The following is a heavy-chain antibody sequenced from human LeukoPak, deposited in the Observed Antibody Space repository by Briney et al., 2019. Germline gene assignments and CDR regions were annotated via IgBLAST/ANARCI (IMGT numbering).Heavy chain of an antibody. Sequence: GASVKVSCKASGYTFTSYYMHWVRQAPGQGLEWMGIINPSGGSTSYAQKFQGRVTMTRDMSTSTVHMELSSLRSEDTAVYYCARDWRYYDTKGAFDIWGQGTMVTVSS. D-gene: IGHD3-22*01. CDR2: INPSGGST. CDR3: ARDWRYYDTKGAFDI. V-gene: IGHV1-46*01. J-gene: IGHJ3*02. CDR1: GYTFTSYY.